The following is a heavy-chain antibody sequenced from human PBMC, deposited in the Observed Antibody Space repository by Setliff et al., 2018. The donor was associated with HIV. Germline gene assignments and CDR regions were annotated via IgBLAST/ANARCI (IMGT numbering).Heavy chain of an antibody. D-gene: IGHD3-10*01. V-gene: IGHV4-30-4*08. Sequence: SETLSLTCTVSGGSISSGDYYWSWIRQPPGKCLEWIGYIYYSGSTYYNPSLKSRVTISVDTSKNQFSLKLSYVTAADTAVYYCARDGTMVRGADSHNWFDPWGQGTLVTVSS. CDR3: ARDGTMVRGADSHNWFDP. CDR1: GGSISSGDYY. J-gene: IGHJ5*02. CDR2: IYYSGST.